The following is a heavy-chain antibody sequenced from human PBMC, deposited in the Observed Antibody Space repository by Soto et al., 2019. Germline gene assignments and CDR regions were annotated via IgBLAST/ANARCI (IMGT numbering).Heavy chain of an antibody. V-gene: IGHV3-7*03. Sequence: EVQLVESGGGSVQPGGSLRLSCVVSGFTFRSYWMTWVRQAPGKGLEWVANINEDGSEKYYVDSVKGRFTISRDNAKNSLYLQMNSLRVEDTAVYFCSGGGQLWSDWGQGTLVTVSS. CDR3: SGGGQLWSD. D-gene: IGHD5-18*01. CDR1: GFTFRSYW. J-gene: IGHJ4*02. CDR2: INEDGSEK.